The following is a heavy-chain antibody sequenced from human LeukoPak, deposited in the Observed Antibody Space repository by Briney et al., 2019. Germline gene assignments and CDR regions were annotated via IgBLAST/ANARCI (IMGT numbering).Heavy chain of an antibody. D-gene: IGHD2-15*01. CDR2: LLYTGNT. J-gene: IGHJ6*02. Sequence: SETLSLTCTVAGGSISSNFHYWDWIRQAPGKGLEWIGSLLYTGNTWYNPSLKSRVTISVDTSKNQFSLRLTSVSATDTALYYCARRGSGGGSTYAGMDVWGQGTSVTVSS. CDR1: GGSISSNFHY. CDR3: ARRGSGGGSTYAGMDV. V-gene: IGHV4-39*01.